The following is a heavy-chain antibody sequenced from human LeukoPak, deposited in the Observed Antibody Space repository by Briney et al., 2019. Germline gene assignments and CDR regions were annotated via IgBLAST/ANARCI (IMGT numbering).Heavy chain of an antibody. Sequence: GGSLRLSCAASGFTFSSYAMHWVRQAPGKGLEWVAVISYDGSNKYYADSVKGRFTISRDNSKNTLYLQMNSLRAEDTAVYYCAKGPGDILTGYYKVWGQGTLVTVSS. D-gene: IGHD3-9*01. V-gene: IGHV3-30-3*01. CDR2: ISYDGSNK. J-gene: IGHJ4*02. CDR3: AKGPGDILTGYYKV. CDR1: GFTFSSYA.